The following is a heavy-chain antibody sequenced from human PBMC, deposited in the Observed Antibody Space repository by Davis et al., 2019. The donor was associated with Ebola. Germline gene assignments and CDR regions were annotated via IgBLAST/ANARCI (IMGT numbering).Heavy chain of an antibody. CDR1: GFTFSIYG. V-gene: IGHV3-33*01. CDR2: IWYDGSNK. CDR3: ARDPSHDYGDYVGGWFDP. D-gene: IGHD4-17*01. Sequence: GGSLRLSCAASGFTFSIYGMHWVRQAPGKGLEWVAVIWYDGSNKYYADSVKGRFTISRDNSKNTLYLQMNSLRAEDTAVYYCARDPSHDYGDYVGGWFDPWGQGTLVTVSS. J-gene: IGHJ5*02.